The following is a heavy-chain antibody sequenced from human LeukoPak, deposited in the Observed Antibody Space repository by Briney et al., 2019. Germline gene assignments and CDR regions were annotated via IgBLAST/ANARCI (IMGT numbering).Heavy chain of an antibody. CDR1: CYTFTSYG. V-gene: IGHV1-18*01. J-gene: IGHJ5*02. CDR3: ARVDSVSMTVVDPQRWFDP. Sequence: SVKVSCKASCYTFTSYGISWVRQAPGQGLEWMGWISAYNGNTNYAQKLQGRGTMTTDTSTTTAYMELRSLRSDDTAVYYCARVDSVSMTVVDPQRWFDPWGQGTLVTVSS. D-gene: IGHD3-22*01. CDR2: ISAYNGNT.